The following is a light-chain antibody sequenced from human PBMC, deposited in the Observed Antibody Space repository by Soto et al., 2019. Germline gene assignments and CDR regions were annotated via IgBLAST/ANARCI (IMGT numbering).Light chain of an antibody. CDR2: ATS. J-gene: IGKJ1*01. CDR1: HGIINY. Sequence: IQMTQSPSSLSASVGYRVTITCRASHGIINYLGWYQQKPMKAPKLLIYATSSLQSGVPSRLSGSGSGTDFTLTIRRLQPEDFATYYCLQLTEWPPQCTFGQGTRWIS. V-gene: IGKV1-6*01. CDR3: LQLTEWPPQCT.